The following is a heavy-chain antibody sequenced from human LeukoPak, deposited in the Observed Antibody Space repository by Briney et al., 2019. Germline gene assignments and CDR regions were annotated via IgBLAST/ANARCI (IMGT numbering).Heavy chain of an antibody. V-gene: IGHV3-23*01. CDR1: GFTFSSFG. J-gene: IGHJ4*02. CDR2: ISGSGGST. Sequence: GGTLRLSCAASGFTFSSFGKSWVRQAPGKGLEWVSAISGSGGSTYYADSVKGRFTISRDNSKNTLYLQMNSLRAEDTAVYYCAKDGDRYSGSYFLDYWGQGTLVTVSS. CDR3: AKDGDRYSGSYFLDY. D-gene: IGHD1-26*01.